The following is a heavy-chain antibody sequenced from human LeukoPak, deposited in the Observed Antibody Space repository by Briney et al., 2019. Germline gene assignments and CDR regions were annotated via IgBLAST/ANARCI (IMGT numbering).Heavy chain of an antibody. CDR1: GFTFSDSW. V-gene: IGHV3-7*04. CDR3: ARDKYGAYFDY. CDR2: IKQDGGEK. D-gene: IGHD4-17*01. Sequence: GGSLRLSCAASGFTFSDSWMTWVRQAPGKGLEWVANIKQDGGEKYYVDSVKGRFTISRDNAKNSVSLQMNSLRAEDTAVYYCARDKYGAYFDYWGQGTLVTVSS. J-gene: IGHJ4*02.